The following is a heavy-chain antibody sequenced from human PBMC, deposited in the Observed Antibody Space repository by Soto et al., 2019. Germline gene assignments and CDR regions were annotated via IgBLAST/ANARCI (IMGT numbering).Heavy chain of an antibody. CDR1: GGSISSYY. CDR3: ASWHRSYSHRGPFDI. V-gene: IGHV4-4*07. Sequence: SETLSLTCTVSGGSISSYYWSWIRQPAGKGLEWIGRIYTSGSTNYNPSLKSRVTMSVDTSKNQFSLKLSSVTAAETAVYYCASWHRSYSHRGPFDIWGQGTMVTVSS. CDR2: IYTSGST. D-gene: IGHD1-26*01. J-gene: IGHJ3*02.